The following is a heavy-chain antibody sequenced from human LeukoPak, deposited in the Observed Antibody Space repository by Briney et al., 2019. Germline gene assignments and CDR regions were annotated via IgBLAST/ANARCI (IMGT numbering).Heavy chain of an antibody. CDR2: ISYSGRT. CDR1: GGSISSDY. CDR3: ARAYCSGGSCYSGFDY. V-gene: IGHV4-59*08. D-gene: IGHD2-15*01. Sequence: SETLSLTCTVSGGSISSDYWSWIRQPPGKGLEWIGYISYSGRTYYNPSLRSRVTISVDTSKNHFSLKLNSVTAADTAVYYCARAYCSGGSCYSGFDYWGQGTLVTVSS. J-gene: IGHJ4*02.